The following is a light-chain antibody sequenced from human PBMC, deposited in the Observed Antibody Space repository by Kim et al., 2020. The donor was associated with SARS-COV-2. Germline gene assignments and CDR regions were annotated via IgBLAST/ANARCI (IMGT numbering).Light chain of an antibody. CDR3: NSQDSSGHRI. CDR1: SLRNYY. V-gene: IGLV3-19*01. CDR2: GRN. Sequence: VAWRRTVRIACQVDSLRNYYGGWCQRRPGQAPLLVLYGRNHRPSGVPDRFSGSSSGSTTSLSITGAQAEDEADYYCNSQDSSGHRIFGGGTQLTVL. J-gene: IGLJ2*01.